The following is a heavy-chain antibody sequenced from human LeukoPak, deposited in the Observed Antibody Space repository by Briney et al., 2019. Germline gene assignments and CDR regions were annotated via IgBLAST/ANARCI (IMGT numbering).Heavy chain of an antibody. D-gene: IGHD2-15*01. CDR3: AKDRIYCSGGSSYYVSHYYGMDV. V-gene: IGHV3-11*05. Sequence: GGSLRLSCAATGFRISDFYMSWIRQAPGKGLEWVSYISSTSSYANYADSVKGRFTISRDKSKNTLYLQMNSLRAEDTAVYYCAKDRIYCSGGSSYYVSHYYGMDVWGQGTTVTVSS. CDR2: ISSTSSYA. CDR1: GFRISDFY. J-gene: IGHJ6*02.